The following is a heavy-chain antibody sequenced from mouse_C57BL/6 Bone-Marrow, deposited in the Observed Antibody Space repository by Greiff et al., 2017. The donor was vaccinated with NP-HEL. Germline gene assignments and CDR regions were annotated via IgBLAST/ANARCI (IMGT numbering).Heavy chain of an antibody. Sequence: EVMLVESGGGLVKPGGSLKLSCAASGFTFSSYSMPWVRQTPEKRLEWVATISDGGSYTYYPDNVKGRFTISRVTAKTNLYLQMSQLTSEDTAMYYCARDNYGSSYWYFDVWGTGTTVTVSS. CDR1: GFTFSSYS. J-gene: IGHJ1*03. V-gene: IGHV5-4*01. CDR2: ISDGGSYT. D-gene: IGHD1-1*01. CDR3: ARDNYGSSYWYFDV.